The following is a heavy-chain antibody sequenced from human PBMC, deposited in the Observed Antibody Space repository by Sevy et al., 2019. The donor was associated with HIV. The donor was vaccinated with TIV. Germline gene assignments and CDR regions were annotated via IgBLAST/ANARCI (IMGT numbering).Heavy chain of an antibody. V-gene: IGHV3-15*01. J-gene: IGHJ4*02. CDR3: TTAHIWFGHLRLY. Sequence: GGSLRLSCAASGFVFTKAWMHWVRQAPGKEPEWIGRIKSKTAGGTSDYATPLEGRFNISRDDSSDTLYLQINNLKIEVTAVYYCTTAHIWFGHLRLYWGPGTLVTVSS. CDR1: GFVFTKAW. CDR2: IKSKTAGGTS. D-gene: IGHD3-10*01.